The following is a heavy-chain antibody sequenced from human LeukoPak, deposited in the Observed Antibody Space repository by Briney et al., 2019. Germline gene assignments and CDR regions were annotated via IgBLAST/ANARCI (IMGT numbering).Heavy chain of an antibody. CDR1: GGTFSSYA. V-gene: IGHV1-69*13. CDR3: GTGMFREPLNDY. Sequence: SVKVSCKASGGTFSSYAISWVRQAPGQGLEWRGGIIPIFGTANYAQKFQGRVTITADESTSTAYMELSSRRSEYTAVYDCGTGMFREPLNDYWGPGTLVTVCS. J-gene: IGHJ4*02. D-gene: IGHD3-10*02. CDR2: IIPIFGTA.